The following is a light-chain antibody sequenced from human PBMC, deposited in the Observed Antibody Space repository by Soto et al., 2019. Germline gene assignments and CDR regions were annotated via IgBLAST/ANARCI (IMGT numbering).Light chain of an antibody. V-gene: IGKV1-39*01. Sequence: DVEMPQSPSSLSAFVGDRFILTCRASQSISNQLNWYQQTPGKAPXXRIFAASSLQSGVPSRLSGSGSGTDFTLTISSLEPEDFATYYCQQSYSTPTFGQGTKVDIK. CDR1: QSISNQ. CDR2: AAS. CDR3: QQSYSTPT. J-gene: IGKJ2*01.